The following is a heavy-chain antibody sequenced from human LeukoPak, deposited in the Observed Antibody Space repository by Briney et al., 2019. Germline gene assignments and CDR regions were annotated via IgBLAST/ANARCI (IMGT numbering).Heavy chain of an antibody. J-gene: IGHJ4*02. D-gene: IGHD6-19*01. V-gene: IGHV4-34*01. CDR1: GGSFSGYY. Sequence: SETLSLTCAVYGGSFSGYYWSWIRQPPGKGLEWIGEINHSGSTNYNPSLKSRVTISVDTSKNQFSLKLSSVTAADTAVYYCARGLRYSSGWYPYYWGQGTLVTVSS. CDR3: ARGLRYSSGWYPYY. CDR2: INHSGST.